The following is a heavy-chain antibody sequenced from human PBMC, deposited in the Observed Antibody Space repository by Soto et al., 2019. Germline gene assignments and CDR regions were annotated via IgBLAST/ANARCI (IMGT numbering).Heavy chain of an antibody. V-gene: IGHV4-39*01. Sequence: QLQLQESGPGLVKPSETLSLTCTVSGGSISSSSYYWGWIRQPPGKGLEWIGSIYYSGNTYYNPSLKSRVTISVDTSKNQFSLKLSSVTAADTAVYYCARLRWITASYNYYMDVWGKGTTVTVSS. CDR1: GGSISSSSYY. CDR2: IYYSGNT. D-gene: IGHD6-13*01. CDR3: ARLRWITASYNYYMDV. J-gene: IGHJ6*03.